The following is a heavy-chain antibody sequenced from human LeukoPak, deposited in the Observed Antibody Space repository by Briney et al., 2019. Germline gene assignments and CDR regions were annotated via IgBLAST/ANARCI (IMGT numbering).Heavy chain of an antibody. V-gene: IGHV4-59*01. CDR1: GGSISRYY. CDR3: ARRDFWSGAPTD. J-gene: IGHJ4*02. Sequence: SETLSLTCTVSGGSISRYYWSWIRQPPGTGLEWIGYIYYTGRADYNPSLKSRVSMSVDTSKNQFSLRVNSMTAADTAVYYCARRDFWSGAPTDWGQGTLVTVSS. CDR2: IYYTGRA. D-gene: IGHD3-3*01.